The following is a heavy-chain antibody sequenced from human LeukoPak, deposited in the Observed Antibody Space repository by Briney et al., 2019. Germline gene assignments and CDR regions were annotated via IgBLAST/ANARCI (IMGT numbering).Heavy chain of an antibody. D-gene: IGHD3-22*01. J-gene: IGHJ4*02. Sequence: KPSETLSLTCAVYGGSFSGYYWSWIRQPPGKGLEWIGEINHSGSTYYNPSLKSRVTISVDRSKNQFSLKLSSVTAADTAVYYCASRRGGYYDSSGPPDYWGQGTLVTVSS. CDR1: GGSFSGYY. CDR2: INHSGST. CDR3: ASRRGGYYDSSGPPDY. V-gene: IGHV4-34*01.